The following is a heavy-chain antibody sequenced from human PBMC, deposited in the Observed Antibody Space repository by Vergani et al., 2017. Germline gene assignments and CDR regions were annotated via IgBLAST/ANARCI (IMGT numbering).Heavy chain of an antibody. CDR2: ISGNNDDV. V-gene: IGHV3-21*01. Sequence: EVQLLESGGDLVQPGGSLRLSCAASGFTFIMHAMSWVRQAPGKGLEWVSSISGNNDDVYYADSVKGRFTISRDNAKNSLYLQMNSLRAEDTAVYYCAPTVVTAPWGQGTLVTVSS. D-gene: IGHD4-23*01. J-gene: IGHJ5*02. CDR1: GFTFIMHA. CDR3: APTVVTAP.